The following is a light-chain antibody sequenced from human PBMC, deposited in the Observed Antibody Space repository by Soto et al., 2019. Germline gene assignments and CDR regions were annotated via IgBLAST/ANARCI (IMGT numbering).Light chain of an antibody. V-gene: IGKV4-1*01. CDR1: QSVLFSTHNKTY. CDR2: WAS. J-gene: IGKJ3*01. CDR3: QQYYNTPFT. Sequence: DIVMTQSPDSLSVSLGERATISCKSSQSVLFSTHNKTYFAWYQQKPGQPPQLLIYWASIRKTGVTDGFSGRGSATDFTLTISSLKAEHVAVYFSQQYYNTPFTFGTGKRVDLK.